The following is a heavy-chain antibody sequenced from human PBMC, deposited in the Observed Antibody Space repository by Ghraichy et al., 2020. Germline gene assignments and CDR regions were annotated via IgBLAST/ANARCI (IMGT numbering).Heavy chain of an antibody. CDR3: ARGRYGVDDY. V-gene: IGHV4-34*01. CDR1: GVSFSGYY. Sequence: SETLSLTCAVYGVSFSGYYWSWIRQPPGKGLEWIGEINHSGSTNYNPSLKSRVTISVDTSKNQFSLKLSSVTAADTAVYYCARGRYGVDDYWGQGPLVTVSS. J-gene: IGHJ4*02. CDR2: INHSGST. D-gene: IGHD5-18*01.